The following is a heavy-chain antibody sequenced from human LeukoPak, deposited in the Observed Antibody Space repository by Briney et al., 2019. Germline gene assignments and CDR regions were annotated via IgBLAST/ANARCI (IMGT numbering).Heavy chain of an antibody. CDR3: AREREGPYGYLDY. V-gene: IGHV4-34*01. CDR1: GESFSGYY. Sequence: SETLSLTCAVYGESFSGYYWSWIRQPPGKGLEWIGEINHSGSTNYNPSLKNRVTISVDTSKNQFSLKLSSVTAADTAVYYCAREREGPYGYLDYWGQGTLVTVSS. CDR2: INHSGST. J-gene: IGHJ4*02. D-gene: IGHD4-17*01.